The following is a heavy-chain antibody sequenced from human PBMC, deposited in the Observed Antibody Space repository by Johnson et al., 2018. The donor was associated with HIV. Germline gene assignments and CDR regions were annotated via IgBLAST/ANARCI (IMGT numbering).Heavy chain of an antibody. CDR1: GFTVSTNY. Sequence: VQLVESGGGLVHPGGSLRLSCAASGFTVSTNYMSWVRQAPGKGLEWVSVIYSGGSTYYADSVKGRFTISRDNSKNTLYLHMNSLRAEDTAVYYCARDQSNGWNRGAFDIWGQGTVVTVSS. CDR2: IYSGGST. V-gene: IGHV3-66*01. CDR3: ARDQSNGWNRGAFDI. D-gene: IGHD6-19*01. J-gene: IGHJ3*02.